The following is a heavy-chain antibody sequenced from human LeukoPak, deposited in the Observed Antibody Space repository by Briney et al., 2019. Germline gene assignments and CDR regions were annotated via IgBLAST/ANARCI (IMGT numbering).Heavy chain of an antibody. CDR1: GFTVSSNY. J-gene: IGHJ6*02. V-gene: IGHV3-53*05. Sequence: GGSLRLSCAASGFTVSSNYMSWARQAPGKGLEWVSVIYSGGSTYYADSVKGRFTISRDNAKNSLYLQMNSLRAEDTALYYCAKGRVAGYYYYYGMDVWGQGTTVTVSS. CDR2: IYSGGST. CDR3: AKGRVAGYYYYYGMDV. D-gene: IGHD6-19*01.